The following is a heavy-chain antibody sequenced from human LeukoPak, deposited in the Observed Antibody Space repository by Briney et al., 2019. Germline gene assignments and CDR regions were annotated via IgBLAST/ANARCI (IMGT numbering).Heavy chain of an antibody. V-gene: IGHV1-69*05. CDR1: GGTFSSYA. CDR2: TIPIFGTA. CDR3: ARVGRRYYDSSGYYFDY. D-gene: IGHD3-22*01. J-gene: IGHJ4*02. Sequence: SVKVSCKASGGTFSSYAISWVRQAPGQGLEWMGRTIPIFGTANYAQKFQGRVTITTDESTSTAYMELSSLRSEDTAVYYCARVGRRYYDSSGYYFDYWGQGTLVTVSS.